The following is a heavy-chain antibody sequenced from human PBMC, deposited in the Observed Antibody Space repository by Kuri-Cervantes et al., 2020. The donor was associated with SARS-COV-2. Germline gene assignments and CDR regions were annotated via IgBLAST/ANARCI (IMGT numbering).Heavy chain of an antibody. CDR1: GFTVRTYG. CDR3: AGFPEWELLPFDF. V-gene: IGHV3-30*03. CDR2: ISYDEVNK. D-gene: IGHD1-26*01. Sequence: GESLKISCAASGFTVRTYGLHWVRQAPGKGLEWVALISYDEVNKYYADSVQGRFSISRDNSKNTLYLQMNSLGAEDTAVYYCAGFPEWELLPFDFWGQGTMVTVSS. J-gene: IGHJ3*01.